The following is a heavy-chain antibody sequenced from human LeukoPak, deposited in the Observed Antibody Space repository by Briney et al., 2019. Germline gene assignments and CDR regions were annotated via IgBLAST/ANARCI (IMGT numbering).Heavy chain of an antibody. CDR1: GGSISSYY. V-gene: IGHV4-59*01. J-gene: IGHJ6*02. Sequence: SETLSLTCTVSGGSISSYYWSWIPQPPGKGLGWIGYIYYSGSTNYNPSLKSRVTISVDTSKNQFSLNLNSVTAADTAVYYCARDTEVPQGGMDVWGQGTTVTVSS. CDR2: IYYSGST. CDR3: ARDTEVPQGGMDV. D-gene: IGHD4-11*01.